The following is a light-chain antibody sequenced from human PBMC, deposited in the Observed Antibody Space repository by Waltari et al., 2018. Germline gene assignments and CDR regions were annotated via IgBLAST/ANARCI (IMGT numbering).Light chain of an antibody. CDR3: CSYAGNYVWV. J-gene: IGLJ3*02. Sequence: SALTQSAAVSGSPGQSVTISCTGASSDIGRYDIVSWYQQHPGNAPKLVISDVSKRPSGVSDRFSGSKSGDTASLTISGLQFEDEADYYCCSYAGNYVWVFGGGTRLTVL. CDR2: DVS. V-gene: IGLV2-23*02. CDR1: SSDIGRYDI.